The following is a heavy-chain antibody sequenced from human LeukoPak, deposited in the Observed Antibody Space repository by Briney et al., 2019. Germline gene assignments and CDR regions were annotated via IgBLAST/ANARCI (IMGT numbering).Heavy chain of an antibody. J-gene: IGHJ4*02. CDR3: ASSGVGATAGYFDY. V-gene: IGHV1-69*05. CDR1: GGTFSSYA. CDR2: IIPIFGTA. D-gene: IGHD1-26*01. Sequence: GSSVKVSCKASGGTFSSYAISWVRQAPGQGLEWMGGIIPIFGTANYAQRFQGRVTITTDESTSTAYMELSSLRSEHTAVYYCASSGVGATAGYFDYWGQGTLVTVSS.